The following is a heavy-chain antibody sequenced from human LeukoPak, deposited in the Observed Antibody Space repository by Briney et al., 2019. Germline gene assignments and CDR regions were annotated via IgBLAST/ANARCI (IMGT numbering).Heavy chain of an antibody. CDR2: MNPNSGNT. CDR3: ARGANLWYYDFWSGSPYNWFDP. Sequence: ASVKVSCKASGYTFTSYDINWVRQATGQGREWMGWMNPNSGNTGYAQKFQGRVTITRNTSISTAYMELSSLRSEDTAVYYCARGANLWYYDFWSGSPYNWFDPWGQGTLVTVSS. J-gene: IGHJ5*02. CDR1: GYTFTSYD. V-gene: IGHV1-8*03. D-gene: IGHD3-3*01.